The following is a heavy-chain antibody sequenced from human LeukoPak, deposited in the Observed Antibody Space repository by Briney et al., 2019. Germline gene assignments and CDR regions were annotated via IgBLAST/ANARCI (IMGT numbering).Heavy chain of an antibody. CDR2: IIPIFGTA. D-gene: IGHD2-21*02. CDR1: GGTFSSYA. CDR3: ARDPRPYCGGDCYSDYYGMDV. V-gene: IGHV1-69*13. J-gene: IGHJ6*02. Sequence: SVKVSCKASGGTFSSYAISWVRQAPGQGLGWMGGIIPIFGTANYAQKFQGRVTITADESTSTAYMELSSLRSEDTAVYNCARDPRPYCGGDCYSDYYGMDVWGQGTTVTVSS.